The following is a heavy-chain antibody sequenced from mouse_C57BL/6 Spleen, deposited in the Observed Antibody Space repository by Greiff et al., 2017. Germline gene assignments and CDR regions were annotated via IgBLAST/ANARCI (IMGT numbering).Heavy chain of an antibody. Sequence: EVHLVESGGGLVKPGGSLKLSCAASGFTFSDYGMHWVRQAPEKGLEWVAYISSGSSTIYYADTVKGRFTISRDNAKNTLFLQMTSLRSEDTAMYYCAREGLTTVVAGFDYWGQGTTLTVSS. CDR1: GFTFSDYG. CDR2: ISSGSSTI. D-gene: IGHD1-1*01. CDR3: AREGLTTVVAGFDY. J-gene: IGHJ2*01. V-gene: IGHV5-17*01.